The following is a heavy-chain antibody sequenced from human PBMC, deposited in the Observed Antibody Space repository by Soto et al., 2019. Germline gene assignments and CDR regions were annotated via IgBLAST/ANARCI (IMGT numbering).Heavy chain of an antibody. Sequence: ASVKVSCKASGYTFTSYGISWVRQAPGQGLEWMGWISAYNGNTNYAQKLQGRVTINPDTSKNQFSLQPNSVTPEDTAVYYCARDSGWIAVAGTHYYYGMDVWGQGTTVTVSS. J-gene: IGHJ6*02. CDR2: ISAYNGNT. CDR1: GYTFTSYG. CDR3: ARDSGWIAVAGTHYYYGMDV. D-gene: IGHD6-19*01. V-gene: IGHV1-18*01.